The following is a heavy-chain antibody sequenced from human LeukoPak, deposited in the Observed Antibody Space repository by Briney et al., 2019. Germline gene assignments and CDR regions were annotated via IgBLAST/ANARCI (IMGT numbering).Heavy chain of an antibody. V-gene: IGHV3-7*01. CDR1: GFTFSSYW. CDR3: ARVGGYAYFDY. CDR2: IKQDGSEK. J-gene: IGHJ4*02. D-gene: IGHD5-12*01. Sequence: GGSLRLSCAASGFTFSSYWMSWVRQAPGKGLEWVANIKQDGSEKYYVDSVKGRFTISRDNAKHSLYLQMNSLRAEDTAVYYCARVGGYAYFDYWGQGTLVTVSS.